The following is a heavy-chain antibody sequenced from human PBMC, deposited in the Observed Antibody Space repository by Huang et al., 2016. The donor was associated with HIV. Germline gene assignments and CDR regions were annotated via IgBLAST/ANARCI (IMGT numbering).Heavy chain of an antibody. CDR2: INHSGST. J-gene: IGHJ4*02. CDR3: AREWLTGYSSGWLLFDY. D-gene: IGHD6-19*01. Sequence: QVQLQQWGAGLLKPSETLSLTCAVYGGSFSAYYWSGIRQPPGKGLEWLGEINHSGSTNYNPSRKSGVTISVDTSKNQFSLKLNSVTAADTAVYYCAREWLTGYSSGWLLFDYWGQGTLVTVSS. V-gene: IGHV4-34*01. CDR1: GGSFSAYY.